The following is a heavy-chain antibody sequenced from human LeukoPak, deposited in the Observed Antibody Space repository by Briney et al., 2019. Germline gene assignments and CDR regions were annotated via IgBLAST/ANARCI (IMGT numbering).Heavy chain of an antibody. Sequence: SGTLSLTCAVSGGSISSSNWWSWVRQPPGKGLEWIGEIYHSGSTNYNPSLKSRVTISVDTSKNQFSLKLSSVTAADTAVYYCARGVYCSGGSCYDRGGYYGMDVWGKGTTVTVSS. CDR1: GGSISSSNW. D-gene: IGHD2-15*01. V-gene: IGHV4-4*02. CDR2: IYHSGST. CDR3: ARGVYCSGGSCYDRGGYYGMDV. J-gene: IGHJ6*04.